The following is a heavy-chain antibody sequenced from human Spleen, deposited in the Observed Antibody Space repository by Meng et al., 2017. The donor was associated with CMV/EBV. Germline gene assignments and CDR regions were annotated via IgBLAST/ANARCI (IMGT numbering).Heavy chain of an antibody. CDR1: GGTVSNFA. J-gene: IGHJ6*02. CDR3: ARLSIEMRTTIYYPGLDV. D-gene: IGHD1/OR15-1a*01. V-gene: IGHV1-69*05. CDR2: IIPIFGTA. Sequence: SVKVSCKASGGTVSNFAISWVRQAPGQGLEWMGGIIPIFGTAEYAQNFQGRVTITTDESTKTAYLELSSLRPDDTAVYYCARLSIEMRTTIYYPGLDVWGQGTTVTVSS.